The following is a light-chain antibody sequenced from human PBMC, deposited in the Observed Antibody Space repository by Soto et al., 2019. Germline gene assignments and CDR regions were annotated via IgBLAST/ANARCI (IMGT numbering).Light chain of an antibody. J-gene: IGKJ1*01. CDR2: GTS. Sequence: EIVLTQSPATLYVSPGERATLSCRAGQSISSNLAWYEQKPGQAPRLLIYGTSTRATGIPARFSGSGSGTEFPLTISSLQSEDFAVYCCQQYNKWLRTFGQGTKVDIK. V-gene: IGKV3-15*01. CDR1: QSISSN. CDR3: QQYNKWLRT.